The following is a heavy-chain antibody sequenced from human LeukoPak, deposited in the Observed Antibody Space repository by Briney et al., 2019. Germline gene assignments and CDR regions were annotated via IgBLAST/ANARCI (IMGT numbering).Heavy chain of an antibody. Sequence: GGSLRLSCAASGFTFRSYAMHWVRQAPGKGLEWVAVISYDGDDGSNIYYADSVKGRFTISRDNSKSTLYLQMNSLRPEDTAVYYCAREGVSSPDDTFDVWAKGQWSPSLQ. CDR2: ISYDGDDGSNI. CDR3: AREGVSSPDDTFDV. J-gene: IGHJ3*01. D-gene: IGHD3-3*01. V-gene: IGHV3-30-3*01. CDR1: GFTFRSYA.